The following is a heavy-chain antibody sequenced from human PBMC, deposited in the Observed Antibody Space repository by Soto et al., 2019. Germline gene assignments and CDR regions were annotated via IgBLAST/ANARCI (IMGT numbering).Heavy chain of an antibody. CDR3: ASGNAWEALLAY. Sequence: QVQLQESGPGLVKPSQTLSLTCTVSGASINSGGYYWSWIRQLPGKGLEWIGYIYFRGNTYYNPSLESRVSISLDTSPNQFSLQLSSVSAADTAVYYCASGNAWEALLAYWGQGTLVTVSS. CDR1: GASINSGGYY. CDR2: IYFRGNT. D-gene: IGHD1-26*01. V-gene: IGHV4-31*03. J-gene: IGHJ4*02.